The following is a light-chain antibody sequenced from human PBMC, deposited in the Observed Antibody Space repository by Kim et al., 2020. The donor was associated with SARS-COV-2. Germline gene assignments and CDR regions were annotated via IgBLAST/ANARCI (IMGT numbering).Light chain of an antibody. CDR3: NSRDSSGNLVV. V-gene: IGLV3-19*01. J-gene: IGLJ2*01. Sequence: SSELTQDPAMSVALGQTVRITCQGDSLRVYYASWYQQKPGQAPVLVIFGKNNRPSGIPDRFSGSSSGNTASLTITAAQAEDEADYYCNSRDSSGNLVVFG. CDR2: GKN. CDR1: SLRVYY.